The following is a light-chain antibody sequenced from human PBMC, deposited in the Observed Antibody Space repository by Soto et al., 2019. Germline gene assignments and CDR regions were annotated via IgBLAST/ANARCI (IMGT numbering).Light chain of an antibody. V-gene: IGKV4-1*01. J-gene: IGKJ4*01. CDR2: WAS. Sequence: DIVMTQSPDSLAVSLGERATINCKSSHSLLYRSNNKNYLSWYQQKPGQAPRLLISWASTRESGVPDRFSGSGSGTDFTLTISSLQAEDVAFYYGQQYSGSLPLTFCGWTKVDIK. CDR1: HSLLYRSNNKNY. CDR3: QQYSGSLPLT.